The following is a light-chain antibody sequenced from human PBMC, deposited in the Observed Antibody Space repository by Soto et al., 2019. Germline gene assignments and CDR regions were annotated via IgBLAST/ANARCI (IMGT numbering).Light chain of an antibody. CDR3: QKYNSAPWT. Sequence: DIQMTQSPSSLSASVGDRVTITCRASQDISNYLAWFQQKPGKVPKLLIYGASTLQSGVPYRFRGSGSGTDFTLTISSLQPEDVSTYYCQKYNSAPWTFGQGTKVEIK. V-gene: IGKV1-27*01. J-gene: IGKJ1*01. CDR2: GAS. CDR1: QDISNY.